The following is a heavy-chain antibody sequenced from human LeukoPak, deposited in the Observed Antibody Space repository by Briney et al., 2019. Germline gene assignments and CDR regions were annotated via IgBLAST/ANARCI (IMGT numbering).Heavy chain of an antibody. CDR3: APERAPRELYCSRTSCYEGGVDY. Sequence: SVKVSCKASGGTFSSYAISWVRQAPGQGLEWMGRIIPILGIANYAQKFQGRVTITADKSTSTAYMELSSLRSEDTAVYYCAPERAPRELYCSRTSCYEGGVDYWGQGTLVTVSS. CDR2: IIPILGIA. D-gene: IGHD2-2*01. CDR1: GGTFSSYA. J-gene: IGHJ4*02. V-gene: IGHV1-69*04.